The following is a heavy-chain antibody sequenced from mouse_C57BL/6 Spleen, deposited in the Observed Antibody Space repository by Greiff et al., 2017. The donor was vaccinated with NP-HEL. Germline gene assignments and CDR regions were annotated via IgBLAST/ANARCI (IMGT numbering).Heavy chain of an antibody. J-gene: IGHJ1*03. V-gene: IGHV14-4*01. D-gene: IGHD1-1*01. CDR1: GFNIKDDY. CDR2: IDPENGDT. CDR3: TRLLRSLYWYFDV. Sequence: EVKVVESGAELVRPGASVKLSCTASGFNIKDDYMHWVKQRPEQGLEWIGWIDPENGDTEYASKFQGKATITADTSSNTAYLQLSSLTSEDTAVYYCTRLLRSLYWYFDVWGTGTTVTVSS.